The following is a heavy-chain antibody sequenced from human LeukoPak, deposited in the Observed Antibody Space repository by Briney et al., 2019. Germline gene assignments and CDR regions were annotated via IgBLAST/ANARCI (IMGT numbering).Heavy chain of an antibody. D-gene: IGHD2-2*01. J-gene: IGHJ5*02. CDR1: GGTFSSYA. CDR3: AACYEKTNWFDP. CDR2: IIPIFGTA. V-gene: IGHV1-69*05. Sequence: GASVKVSCKASGGTFSSYAISWVRQAPGQGLEWMGGIIPIFGTANYAQKFQGRVTITTDESTSIAYMELSSLRSEDTAVYYCAACYEKTNWFDPWGQGTLVTVSS.